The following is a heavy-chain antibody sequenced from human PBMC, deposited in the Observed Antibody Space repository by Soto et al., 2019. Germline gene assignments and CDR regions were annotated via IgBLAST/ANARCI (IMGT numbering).Heavy chain of an antibody. V-gene: IGHV3-33*01. Sequence: QVQLVESGGGVVQPGRSLRLSCAASGFTFSSYGMHWVRQAPGKGLEWVAVIWYDGSNKYYADSVKGRFTISRDNSKNPVYLQMNSLRAEDTAVYYCARSFPRIVGGGVDYWGQGTLVTVSS. CDR3: ARSFPRIVGGGVDY. J-gene: IGHJ4*02. D-gene: IGHD3-22*01. CDR2: IWYDGSNK. CDR1: GFTFSSYG.